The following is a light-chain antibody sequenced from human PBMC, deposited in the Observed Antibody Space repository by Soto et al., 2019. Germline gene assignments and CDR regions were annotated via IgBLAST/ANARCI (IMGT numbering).Light chain of an antibody. CDR2: AVT. Sequence: STLSQPPSASGSPGQSVAISCTGTSSDVGGQNYVSWYQQHPGKAPKLIIYAVTERPSGVPDRFSGSKSGNTASLTVSGLQTEDEADYYCSSHAGNNNYVFGTGTKVTLL. J-gene: IGLJ1*01. V-gene: IGLV2-8*01. CDR3: SSHAGNNNYV. CDR1: SSDVGGQNY.